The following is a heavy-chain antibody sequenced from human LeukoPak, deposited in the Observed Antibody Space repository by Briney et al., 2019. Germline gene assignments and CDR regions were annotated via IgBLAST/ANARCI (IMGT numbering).Heavy chain of an antibody. CDR3: ARDQRVTAMVTGFDY. V-gene: IGHV3-7*01. CDR1: GFTFTNYW. J-gene: IGHJ4*02. Sequence: GGSLRLSCAASGFTFTNYWMSWVRQAPGKGLEWVASIKEGGSEKYYVDSVKGRFTIPRDNAKNSVYLQMNSLRAEDTAVYYCARDQRVTAMVTGFDYWGQGTLVTVSS. D-gene: IGHD5-18*01. CDR2: IKEGGSEK.